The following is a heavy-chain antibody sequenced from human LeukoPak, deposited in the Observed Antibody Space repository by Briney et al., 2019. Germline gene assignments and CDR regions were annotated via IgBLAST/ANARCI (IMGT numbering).Heavy chain of an antibody. V-gene: IGHV3-9*01. CDR1: GFTFDDYA. Sequence: GGSLRLSCAASGFTFDDYAMHWVRQAPGKGLGWVSGISWNSGSIGYADSVKGRFTISRDNAKNSLYLQMNSLRAEDTALYYCAKDYSAYYYDSSGPLFDYWGQGTLVTVSS. J-gene: IGHJ4*02. CDR2: ISWNSGSI. D-gene: IGHD3-22*01. CDR3: AKDYSAYYYDSSGPLFDY.